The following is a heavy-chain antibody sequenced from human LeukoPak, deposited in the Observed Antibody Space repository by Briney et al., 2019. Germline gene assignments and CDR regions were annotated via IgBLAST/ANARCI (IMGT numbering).Heavy chain of an antibody. J-gene: IGHJ3*02. CDR3: ARDFTMAGNAFDI. V-gene: IGHV3-7*01. Sequence: GGSLRLSCAASGFTFSNYWMSWVRQAPGKGLEWVAVIKQDESEKFYGDSVKGRFTVSRDNAKNSLYLQMNSLRAEDTAVYYCARDFTMAGNAFDIWGQGTMVTVSS. D-gene: IGHD6-19*01. CDR1: GFTFSNYW. CDR2: IKQDESEK.